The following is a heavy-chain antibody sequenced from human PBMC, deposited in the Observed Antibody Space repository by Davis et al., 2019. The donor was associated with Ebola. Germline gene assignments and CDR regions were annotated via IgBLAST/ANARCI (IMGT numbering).Heavy chain of an antibody. V-gene: IGHV3-30-3*01. J-gene: IGHJ6*02. D-gene: IGHD4-11*01. CDR3: AGSDSNYLYYYGMDV. CDR1: GFTFSSYA. Sequence: GESLKISCAASGFTFSSYAMHWVRQAPGKGLEWVAVISYDGSNKYYADSVKGRFTISRDNSKNTLYLQMNSLRAEDTAVYYCAGSDSNYLYYYGMDVWGQGTTGTVSS. CDR2: ISYDGSNK.